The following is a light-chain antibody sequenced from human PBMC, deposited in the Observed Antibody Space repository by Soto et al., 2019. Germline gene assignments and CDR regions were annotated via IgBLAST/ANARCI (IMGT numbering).Light chain of an antibody. CDR2: GAS. J-gene: IGKJ1*01. CDR3: QQYNNWT. Sequence: EIVMTQSPATLSVSPGERATLSCRASQNVGSNLAWYQQKPGQAPRLLIYGASTRATGIPARFSGSGSGTEFTLTISSLQSEDFAVYYCQQYNNWTFGQGTKVEIK. V-gene: IGKV3-15*01. CDR1: QNVGSN.